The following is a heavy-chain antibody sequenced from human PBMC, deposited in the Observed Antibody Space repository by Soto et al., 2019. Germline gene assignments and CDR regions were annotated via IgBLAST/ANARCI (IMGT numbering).Heavy chain of an antibody. CDR3: AQDGSQNFDY. J-gene: IGHJ4*02. Sequence: QVQLVESGGGVVQPGRSLRLSCAASGFTCSHYAMHWVRQAPGKGLEWVALMSYDGSNEYYADSVKGRVTISRDNSKHTLYLQMNSPRAEDTAVYYWAQDGSQNFDYWGQVTLVTVYS. D-gene: IGHD2-15*01. CDR2: MSYDGSNE. CDR1: GFTCSHYA. V-gene: IGHV3-30*18.